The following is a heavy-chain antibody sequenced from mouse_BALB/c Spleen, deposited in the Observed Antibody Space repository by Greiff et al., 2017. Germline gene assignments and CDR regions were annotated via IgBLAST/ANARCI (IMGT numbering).Heavy chain of an antibody. Sequence: VQLQQSGPELVKPGASVKMSCKASGYTFTSYVMHWVKQKPGQGLEWIGYINPYNDGTKYNEKFKGKATLTSDKSSSTAYMELSSLTSEDSAVYYCARGLYDGYPYYAMDYWGQGTSVTVSS. J-gene: IGHJ4*01. CDR2: INPYNDGT. CDR3: ARGLYDGYPYYAMDY. CDR1: GYTFTSYV. V-gene: IGHV1-14*01. D-gene: IGHD2-3*01.